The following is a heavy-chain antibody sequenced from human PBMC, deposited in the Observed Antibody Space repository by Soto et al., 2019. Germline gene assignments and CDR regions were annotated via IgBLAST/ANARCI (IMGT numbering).Heavy chain of an antibody. V-gene: IGHV4-34*01. Sequence: KPSETLSLTCAVYGGSFSGYYWSWIRQPPGKGLEWIGEINHSGSTNYNPSIKSRVTISVDTSKNQFSLKLSSVTAADTAVYYCASGKQKRISYYDFWSGYYPDGMDVWGQGTTVTVSS. CDR3: ASGKQKRISYYDFWSGYYPDGMDV. D-gene: IGHD3-3*01. J-gene: IGHJ6*02. CDR2: INHSGST. CDR1: GGSFSGYY.